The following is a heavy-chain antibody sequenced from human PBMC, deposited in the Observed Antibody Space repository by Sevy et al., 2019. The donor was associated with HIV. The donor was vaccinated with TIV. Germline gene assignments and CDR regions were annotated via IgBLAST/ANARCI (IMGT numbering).Heavy chain of an antibody. CDR1: GGSITSSNYY. Sequence: SETLSLTCSVSGGSITSSNYYWAWVRQPPGKGLEWIGAIFSSGSAYYNPSLKSRVAISVDTSKNHFSLKLSSVPAADTAVYYCARQLQTATQDIVQMLFGAFDYWGQGSLVTVSS. V-gene: IGHV4-39*01. D-gene: IGHD2-8*01. CDR3: ARQLQTATQDIVQMLFGAFDY. J-gene: IGHJ4*02. CDR2: IFSSGSA.